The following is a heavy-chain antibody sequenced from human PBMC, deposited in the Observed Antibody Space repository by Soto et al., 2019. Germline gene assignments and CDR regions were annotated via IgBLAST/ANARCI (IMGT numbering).Heavy chain of an antibody. Sequence: QVQLEQSGAEVRKPGSSVKVSCKTSGGTFSNYPISWVRQAPGQGLEWMGQVIPVFARIKYAQKFQGRVTSTADESTSTAYMELSSLRSEDTATYYCARSKSEYYYYHGMDVWGQGTTVTVSS. CDR3: ARSKSEYYYYHGMDV. CDR2: VIPVFARI. J-gene: IGHJ6*02. D-gene: IGHD4-4*01. V-gene: IGHV1-69*12. CDR1: GGTFSNYP.